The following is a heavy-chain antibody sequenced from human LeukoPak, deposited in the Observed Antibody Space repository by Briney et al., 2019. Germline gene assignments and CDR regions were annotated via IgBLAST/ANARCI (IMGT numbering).Heavy chain of an antibody. D-gene: IGHD2-21*02. CDR1: GYSFSNYW. CDR2: IYPGDYET. CDR3: AVPPGYCGNDCSFDH. Sequence: GESLKISCEGSGYSFSNYWIGWVRQMPGKGLEWMGIIYPGDYETRYSPSFQGLVTISVDKSISTAYLQWSSLKASDTAMYYCAVPPGYCGNDCSFDHWGQGTLVTVSS. V-gene: IGHV5-51*01. J-gene: IGHJ4*02.